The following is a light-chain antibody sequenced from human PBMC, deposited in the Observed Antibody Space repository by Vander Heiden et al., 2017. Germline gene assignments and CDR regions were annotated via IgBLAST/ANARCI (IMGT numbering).Light chain of an antibody. CDR3: QQYYSTPLI. Sequence: DIVMTQSPDSLAVSLGERATINCKSSQSVLYSSNNKNYLAWYQQKPGQPPKLLIYWASTRESGVPDRFSGSGSGTDFTLTINSLQAEDVAVYYCQQYYSTPLIFGGGTKVXI. CDR2: WAS. J-gene: IGKJ4*01. CDR1: QSVLYSSNNKNY. V-gene: IGKV4-1*01.